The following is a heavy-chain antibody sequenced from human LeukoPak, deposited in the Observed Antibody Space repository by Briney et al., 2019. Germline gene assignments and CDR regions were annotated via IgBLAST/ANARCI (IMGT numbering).Heavy chain of an antibody. J-gene: IGHJ4*02. D-gene: IGHD6-13*01. Sequence: GGSLRLSCAASGFPFSSHSMNWVRQAPGKGLEWVSSITSSSSYIYYADSVKGRFTISRDNAKNSLYLQMNSLRAEDTAVYYCARVYSSSWYSGYWGQGTLVTVSS. CDR1: GFPFSSHS. CDR3: ARVYSSSWYSGY. CDR2: ITSSSSYI. V-gene: IGHV3-21*01.